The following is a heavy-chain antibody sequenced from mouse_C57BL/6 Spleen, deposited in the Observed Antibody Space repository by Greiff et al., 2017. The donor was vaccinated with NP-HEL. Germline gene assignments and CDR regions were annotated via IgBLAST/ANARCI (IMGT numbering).Heavy chain of an antibody. Sequence: VQLQQSGAELARPGASVKLSCKASGYTFTSYGISWVKQRTGQGLEWIGEIYPRSGNTSYNEKFKGKATLTADKSSSTAYMELRSLTSEDSAVYFCARDYYSNLYAMDYWGQGTSVTVAS. V-gene: IGHV1-81*01. CDR1: GYTFTSYG. CDR2: IYPRSGNT. CDR3: ARDYYSNLYAMDY. J-gene: IGHJ4*01. D-gene: IGHD2-5*01.